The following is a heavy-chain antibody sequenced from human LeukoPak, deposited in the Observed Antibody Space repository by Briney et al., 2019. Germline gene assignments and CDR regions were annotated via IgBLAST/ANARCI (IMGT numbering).Heavy chain of an antibody. D-gene: IGHD6-6*01. CDR1: GFTFSSYA. V-gene: IGHV3-23*01. CDR3: AKVDHSSSAPFDY. CDR2: ISGSGGST. Sequence: GGSLRPSCAASGFTFSSYAMSWVRQAPGKGLEWVSAISGSGGSTYYADSVKGRFTISRDNSKNTLYLQMNGLRAEDTAVYYCAKVDHSSSAPFDYWGQGTLVTVSS. J-gene: IGHJ4*02.